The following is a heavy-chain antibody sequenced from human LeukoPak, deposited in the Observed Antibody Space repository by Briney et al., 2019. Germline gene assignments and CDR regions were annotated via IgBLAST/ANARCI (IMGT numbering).Heavy chain of an antibody. CDR3: ASERAHYYGSGSYSKYYYGMDV. D-gene: IGHD3-10*01. Sequence: SVKVSCKASGGTFSSYAISWVRQAPGQGLEWMGGIIHIFGTANYAQKFQGRVTITADESTSTAYMELSSLRSEDTAVYYCASERAHYYGSGSYSKYYYGMDVWGQGTTVTVSS. J-gene: IGHJ6*02. CDR1: GGTFSSYA. CDR2: IIHIFGTA. V-gene: IGHV1-69*13.